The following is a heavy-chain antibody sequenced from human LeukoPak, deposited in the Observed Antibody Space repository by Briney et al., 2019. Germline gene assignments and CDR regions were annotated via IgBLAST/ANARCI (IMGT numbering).Heavy chain of an antibody. J-gene: IGHJ3*02. Sequence: SETLSLTCTVSGGSISPNYWSWIRQPPGKGLEWIGYIYYIGSTNYNPSLKSRVTISIDTPKNHFSLKLSSLTAADTAVYYCARLLDYDSSGYPDTFDIWGQGTMVTVSS. D-gene: IGHD3-22*01. V-gene: IGHV4-59*01. CDR3: ARLLDYDSSGYPDTFDI. CDR2: IYYIGST. CDR1: GGSISPNY.